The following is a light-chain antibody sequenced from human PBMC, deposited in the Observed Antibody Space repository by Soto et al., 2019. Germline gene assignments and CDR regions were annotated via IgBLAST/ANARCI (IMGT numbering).Light chain of an antibody. CDR3: QQYGSSPTWT. Sequence: ILLTQSPGTLSLSPGEIATLSCRAVQSVSSSYLAWYQQKPGQAPRLLIYGASSRATGIPDRFSGSGSGTDFTLTISRLEPEDFAVYYCQQYGSSPTWTFGQGTKVDI. V-gene: IGKV3-20*01. CDR2: GAS. CDR1: QSVSSSY. J-gene: IGKJ1*01.